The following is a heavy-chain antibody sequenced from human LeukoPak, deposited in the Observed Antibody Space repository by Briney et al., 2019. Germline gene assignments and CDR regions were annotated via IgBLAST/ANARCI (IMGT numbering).Heavy chain of an antibody. J-gene: IGHJ4*02. V-gene: IGHV6-1*01. Sequence: SQTLSLTCAISGDSVSSNSAAWNWIRQSPSRGLEWLGRTYYRSKWYNGYAVSAKSRVTINPDTSKNQFSLQLNSVTPEDTAVYYCARVFSSAYDTSFDYWGQGTLVTVSS. CDR1: GDSVSSNSAA. CDR3: ARVFSSAYDTSFDY. D-gene: IGHD5-12*01. CDR2: TYYRSKWYN.